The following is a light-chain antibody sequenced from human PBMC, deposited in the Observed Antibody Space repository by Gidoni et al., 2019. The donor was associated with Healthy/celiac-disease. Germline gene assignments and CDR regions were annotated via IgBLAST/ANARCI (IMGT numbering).Light chain of an antibody. V-gene: IGKV3-11*01. Sequence: EIVLTQSPATLSLSPGERATLSCRASQSVSSYLAWYHQKPAQAPRLLIYDASNRATGIPARFSGSGSGTDFTLTISSLEPEDFAVYYCQQRSNWPPLTFGGXTKVEIK. J-gene: IGKJ4*01. CDR1: QSVSSY. CDR2: DAS. CDR3: QQRSNWPPLT.